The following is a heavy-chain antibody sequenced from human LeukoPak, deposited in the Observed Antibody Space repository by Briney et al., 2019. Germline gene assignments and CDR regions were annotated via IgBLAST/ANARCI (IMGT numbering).Heavy chain of an antibody. CDR3: ARQNSYYYYMDV. J-gene: IGHJ6*03. V-gene: IGHV4-4*07. CDR2: IYSSGST. D-gene: IGHD2/OR15-2a*01. Sequence: SETLSLTCTVSGGSINNYYWSWIRQPAGKGLEWIGLIYSSGSTSYNPSLKSRVTMSVDTSKNQFSLKLSSVTAADTAVYYCARQNSYYYYMDVWGKGTTVTISS. CDR1: GGSINNYY.